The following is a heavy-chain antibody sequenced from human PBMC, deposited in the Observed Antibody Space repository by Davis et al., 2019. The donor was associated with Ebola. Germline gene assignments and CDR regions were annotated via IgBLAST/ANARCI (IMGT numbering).Heavy chain of an antibody. D-gene: IGHD5-24*01. V-gene: IGHV3-48*02. J-gene: IGHJ6*02. CDR2: ISSSSSTI. CDR1: GFTFNSYS. Sequence: GESLKISCAASGFTFNSYSMNWVRQAPEKGLEWLSYISSSSSTIYYADSVKGRFTISRDNAKNSLYLQMSSLRDEDTAVYFCARVSNSYGMDVWGQGTTVTVSS. CDR3: ARVSNSYGMDV.